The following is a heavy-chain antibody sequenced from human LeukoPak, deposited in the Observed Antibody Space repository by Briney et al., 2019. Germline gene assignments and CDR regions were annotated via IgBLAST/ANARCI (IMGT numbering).Heavy chain of an antibody. Sequence: GGSLRLSCEASGFTFSNHWMSWVRQAPGKGLEWVTNINPDGSEQHYMDSVRGRFTISRENDKNSLFLQMNSLRAEDTAVYYCARDGGYSGFDADCWGQGTLVTVSS. D-gene: IGHD5-12*01. CDR2: INPDGSEQ. CDR3: ARDGGYSGFDADC. J-gene: IGHJ4*02. V-gene: IGHV3-7*01. CDR1: GFTFSNHW.